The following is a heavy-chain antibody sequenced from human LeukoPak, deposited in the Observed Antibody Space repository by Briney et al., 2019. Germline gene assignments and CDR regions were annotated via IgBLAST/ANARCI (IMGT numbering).Heavy chain of an antibody. CDR1: GGSFSGYY. J-gene: IGHJ4*02. V-gene: IGHV4-34*01. CDR2: INHSGST. Sequence: SETLSLTCAVYGGSFSGYYWGWIRQPPGKGLEWIGEINHSGSTNYNPSLKSRVTISVDTSKNQFSLKLSSVTAADTAVYYCARGRGFYIVGARYYFDYWGQGTLVTVSS. D-gene: IGHD1-26*01. CDR3: ARGRGFYIVGARYYFDY.